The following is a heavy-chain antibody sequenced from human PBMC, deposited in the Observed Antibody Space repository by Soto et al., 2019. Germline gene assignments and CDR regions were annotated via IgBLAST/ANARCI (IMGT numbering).Heavy chain of an antibody. V-gene: IGHV4-61*01. Sequence: SETLSLTCTVSGDSVTSVSDYWSWSRHPPGKGLEWIGYIYYSGSADYNPSLGSRVTISIDTSKNQFSLKLTSVTAADTAVYYCARGVGFGYYYYHMDLWGQGTTVTVSS. D-gene: IGHD3-10*01. CDR2: IYYSGSA. CDR3: ARGVGFGYYYYHMDL. CDR1: GDSVTSVSDY. J-gene: IGHJ6*02.